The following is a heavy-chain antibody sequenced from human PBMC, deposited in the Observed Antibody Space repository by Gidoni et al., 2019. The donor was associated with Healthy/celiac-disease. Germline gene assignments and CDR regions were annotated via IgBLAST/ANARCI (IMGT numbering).Heavy chain of an antibody. CDR3: ARGYSSSWYEGGFDY. CDR1: GSTFSSYS. J-gene: IGHJ4*02. CDR2: ISSSSSTI. V-gene: IGHV3-48*01. Sequence: EVQLVESGGGLVQPGGSLRLSGAASGSTFSSYSMNWVRQAPGKGLEWVSYISSSSSTIYYADSVKGRFTISRDNAKNSLYLQMNSLRAEDTAVYYCARGYSSSWYEGGFDYWGQGTLVTVSS. D-gene: IGHD6-13*01.